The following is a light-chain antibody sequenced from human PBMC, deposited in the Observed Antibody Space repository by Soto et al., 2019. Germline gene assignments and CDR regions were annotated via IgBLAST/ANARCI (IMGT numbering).Light chain of an antibody. CDR1: QSINAW. Sequence: DIQMTQSPSTLSVSVGDRVTITCRASQSINAWLAWYQLKPGKAPKLLIYKASTLESGVPSRFGGSGSGTKFTLTISSLQPDDFATYYCQQYYTYSPVTFGQGTKLEIK. J-gene: IGKJ2*01. V-gene: IGKV1-5*03. CDR3: QQYYTYSPVT. CDR2: KAS.